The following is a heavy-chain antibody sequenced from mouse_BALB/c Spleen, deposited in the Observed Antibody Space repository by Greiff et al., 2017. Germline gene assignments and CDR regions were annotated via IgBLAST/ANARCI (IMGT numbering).Heavy chain of an antibody. Sequence: EVQGVESGGGLVQPGGSRKLSCAASGFTFSSFGMHWVRQAPEKGLEWVAYISSGSSTIYYADTVKGRFTISRDNPKNTLFLQMTSLRSEDTAMYYCARTYDSVFAYWGQGTLVTVSA. CDR1: GFTFSSFG. CDR3: ARTYDSVFAY. J-gene: IGHJ3*01. V-gene: IGHV5-17*02. D-gene: IGHD2-4*01. CDR2: ISSGSSTI.